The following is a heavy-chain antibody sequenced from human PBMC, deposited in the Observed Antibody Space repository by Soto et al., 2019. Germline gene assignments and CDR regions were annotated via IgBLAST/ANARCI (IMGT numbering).Heavy chain of an antibody. CDR1: GYTFTSYY. V-gene: IGHV1-46*03. J-gene: IGHJ4*02. Sequence: QVQLVQSGAEVKKPGASVKVSCKASGYTFTSYYMHWVRQAPGQGLEWMGIINPSGGSTSYAQKFQGRVTMTRDTSTSTVYMELSSPRSEDTAAYYCARVRPPYYFDYWGQGTLVTVSS. CDR2: INPSGGST. CDR3: ARVRPPYYFDY.